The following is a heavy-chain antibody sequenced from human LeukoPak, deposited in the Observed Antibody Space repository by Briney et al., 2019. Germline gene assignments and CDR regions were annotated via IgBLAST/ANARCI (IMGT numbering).Heavy chain of an antibody. CDR2: INPSGGST. V-gene: IGHV1-46*01. CDR3: ARGRGYYSRAEYFQH. CDR1: GYTFTSYY. D-gene: IGHD3-22*01. Sequence: ASVNVSCKASGYTFTSYYMHWVRQAPGQGLEWMGLINPSGGSTSYAQKFQGRVTMTRDMSTSTVYMELSSLRSEDTAVYYCARGRGYYSRAEYFQHWGQGTLVTVSS. J-gene: IGHJ1*01.